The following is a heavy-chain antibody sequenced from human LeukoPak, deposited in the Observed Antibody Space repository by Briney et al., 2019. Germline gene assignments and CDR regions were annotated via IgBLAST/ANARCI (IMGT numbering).Heavy chain of an antibody. CDR1: GYTFTGYY. V-gene: IGHV1-2*06. D-gene: IGHD3-10*01. CDR2: INPNSGGT. J-gene: IGHJ3*02. Sequence: ASVKVSCKASGYTFTGYYMHWVRQAPGQGLEWMGRINPNSGGTNYAQKFQGRVTMTRDTSISTAYMELSRLRSDDTAVYYCARDSPDRGSDAFDIWGQGTMVTVSS. CDR3: ARDSPDRGSDAFDI.